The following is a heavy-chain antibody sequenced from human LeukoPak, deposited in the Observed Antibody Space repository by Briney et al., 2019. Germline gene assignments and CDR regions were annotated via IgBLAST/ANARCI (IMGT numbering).Heavy chain of an antibody. J-gene: IGHJ4*02. CDR3: ARDLYTNYFDN. CDR2: IYSGGST. V-gene: IGHV3-66*01. D-gene: IGHD2-2*02. CDR1: GFTVSSNY. Sequence: GGSLRLSCAASGFTVSSNYMSWVRQAPGKGLEWVSVIYSGGSTYYADSVKGRFTISRDNSKNTVYLQMNSLRAEDTAIYYCARDLYTNYFDNWGQGTLVTVSS.